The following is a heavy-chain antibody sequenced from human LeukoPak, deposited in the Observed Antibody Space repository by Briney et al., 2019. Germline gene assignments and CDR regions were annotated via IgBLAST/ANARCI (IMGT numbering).Heavy chain of an antibody. CDR2: INPNSGGT. V-gene: IGHV1-2*04. J-gene: IGHJ4*02. Sequence: GASVKVSCKASGYTFTGYYMHWVRQAPGQGLEWMGWINPNSGGTNYAQKFQGWVTMTRDTSTSTVYMELSSLRSEDTAVYYCAGDLTISLPGYWGQGTLVTVSS. CDR1: GYTFTGYY. CDR3: AGDLTISLPGY. D-gene: IGHD3-3*01.